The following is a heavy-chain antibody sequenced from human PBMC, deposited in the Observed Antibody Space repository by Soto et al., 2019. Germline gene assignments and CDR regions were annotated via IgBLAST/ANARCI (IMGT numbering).Heavy chain of an antibody. D-gene: IGHD2-21*01. V-gene: IGHV1-8*01. CDR3: ARRTTCGASHCFDP. J-gene: IGHJ5*02. CDR2: INLGSGDT. CDR1: GCGFTNND. Sequence: ASVKVSCKASGCGFTNNDVTWVRPATGRGHEWQRWINLGSGDTGYVQQFKGRVTMTRDISIGTAYMELSSLRSDDTSIYYWARRTTCGASHCFDPRG.